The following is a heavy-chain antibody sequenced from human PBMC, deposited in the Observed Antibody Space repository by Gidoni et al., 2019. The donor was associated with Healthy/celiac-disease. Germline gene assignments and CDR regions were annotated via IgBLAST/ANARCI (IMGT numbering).Heavy chain of an antibody. CDR1: GFTFSSYA. D-gene: IGHD1-26*01. Sequence: EVQLLESGGGLVQPGGSLRLSCAASGFTFSSYAMSWVRQAPGKGLGWVSAISGSGGSTYYADSVKGRFTISRDNSKNTLYLQMNSLRAEDTAVYYCAKRWELRDYFDYWGQGTLVTVSS. CDR2: ISGSGGST. J-gene: IGHJ4*02. V-gene: IGHV3-23*01. CDR3: AKRWELRDYFDY.